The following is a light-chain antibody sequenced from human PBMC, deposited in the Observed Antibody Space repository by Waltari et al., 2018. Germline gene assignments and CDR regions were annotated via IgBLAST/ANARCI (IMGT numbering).Light chain of an antibody. CDR3: SSYTSSSTWV. V-gene: IGLV2-14*03. Sequence: QSALTQPASVSGSPGQSITISCTGTSSDVGGYNYVSRYQQHPGKAPKHMIYDVSNRPSGFSNRIAGSKAGNAAARTSSGLQAEDEADYYCSSYTSSSTWVFGVGTKLTVL. CDR1: SSDVGGYNY. J-gene: IGLJ3*02. CDR2: DVS.